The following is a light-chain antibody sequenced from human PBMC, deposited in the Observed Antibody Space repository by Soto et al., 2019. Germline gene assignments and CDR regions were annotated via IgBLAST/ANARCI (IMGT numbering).Light chain of an antibody. J-gene: IGKJ1*01. CDR2: AAS. Sequence: DIQLTQSPSSLAASVGHTCNITCRASQTVSRYLNWYQKKQGTAPKLLTYAASTLHTGVPSRLSGSGYGTDLSITISSLQNEDSATYLCLQHNSYTRTFGHGTKVDIK. CDR1: QTVSRY. CDR3: LQHNSYTRT. V-gene: IGKV1-17*01.